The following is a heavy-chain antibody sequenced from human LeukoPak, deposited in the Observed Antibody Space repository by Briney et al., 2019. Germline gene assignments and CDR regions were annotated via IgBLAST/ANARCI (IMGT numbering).Heavy chain of an antibody. V-gene: IGHV3-30*04. CDR1: GFTFSTYA. D-gene: IGHD1-26*01. CDR3: ARGRQNSGSYSDAFDI. J-gene: IGHJ3*02. Sequence: GGSLRLSCAASGFTFSTYAMHWVRQAPGKGLEWVAVISYDGSSKYYADSVEGRFTISRDNSKNTLYLQMNSLRAEDTAVYYCARGRQNSGSYSDAFDIWGQGTVVTVSS. CDR2: ISYDGSSK.